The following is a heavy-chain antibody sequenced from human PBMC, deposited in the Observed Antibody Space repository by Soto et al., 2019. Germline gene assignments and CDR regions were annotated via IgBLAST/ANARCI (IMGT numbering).Heavy chain of an antibody. J-gene: IGHJ4*01. Sequence: GGSLRLSCAASGFTFDDYAMHWVRQAPGKGLEWVSGISWNSGSIGYADSVKGRFAISRDDSKNMVYLEMNSLQTEDTAIYYCTTDSYITSIIVRFDYWGHGTLVTVSS. CDR3: TTDSYITSIIVRFDY. D-gene: IGHD3-22*01. CDR1: GFTFDDYA. V-gene: IGHV3-9*01. CDR2: ISWNSGSI.